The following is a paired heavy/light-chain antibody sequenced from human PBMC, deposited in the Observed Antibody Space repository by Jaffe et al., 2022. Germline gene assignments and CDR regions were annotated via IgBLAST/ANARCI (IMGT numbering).Light chain of an antibody. V-gene: IGLV3-19*01. J-gene: IGLJ2*01. CDR1: SLRSYY. Sequence: SSELTQDPAVSVALGQTVRITCQGDSLRSYYASWYQQKPGQAPVLVIYGKNNRPSGIPDRFSGSSSGNTASLTITGAQAEDEADYYCNSRDSSGNHGGVFGGGTKLTVL. CDR2: GKN. CDR3: NSRDSSGNHGGV.
Heavy chain of an antibody. CDR3: ARAYFPEYYYGSGSRVYYMDV. V-gene: IGHV4-34*01. CDR1: GGSFSGYY. J-gene: IGHJ6*03. D-gene: IGHD3-10*01. CDR2: INHSGST. Sequence: QVQLQQWGAGLLKPSETLSLTCAVYGGSFSGYYWSWIRQPPGKGLEWIGEINHSGSTNYNPSLKSRVTISVDTSKNQFSLKLSSVTAADTAVYYCARAYFPEYYYGSGSRVYYMDVWGKGTTVTVSS.